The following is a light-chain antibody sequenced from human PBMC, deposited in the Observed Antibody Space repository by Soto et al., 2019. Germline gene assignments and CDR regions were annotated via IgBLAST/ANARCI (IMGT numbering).Light chain of an antibody. Sequence: DIQMTQSPSTLSASVGDRVTITCRASQSISSWLAWYQQKPGKAPKLLIYDASSLESGVPSRFSGSGSGTEFPLTISTLQPDDFATYYCQQYNSYSIPFGQGTRLEIK. CDR2: DAS. V-gene: IGKV1-5*01. CDR1: QSISSW. J-gene: IGKJ5*01. CDR3: QQYNSYSIP.